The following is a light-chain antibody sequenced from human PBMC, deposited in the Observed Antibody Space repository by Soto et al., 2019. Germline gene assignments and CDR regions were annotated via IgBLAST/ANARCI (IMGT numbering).Light chain of an antibody. CDR1: QSVSTK. J-gene: IGKJ2*01. CDR3: KQYNNWLPP. CDR2: GVS. Sequence: EVVMTQSPTTLSVSPGQRATLSCRATQSVSTKFACFRQKRGQAPGLVISGVSTGAMRVPVRFSGSGPGTELTLTIHSLQSADFAVYYCKQYNNWLPPFGQRAKV. V-gene: IGKV3D-15*01.